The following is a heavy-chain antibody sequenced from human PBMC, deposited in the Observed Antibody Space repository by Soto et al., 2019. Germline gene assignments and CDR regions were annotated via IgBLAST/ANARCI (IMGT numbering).Heavy chain of an antibody. D-gene: IGHD6-13*01. CDR2: IYYSGST. J-gene: IGHJ4*02. Sequence: QVQLQESGPGLVKPSQTLSLTCTVSGGSISSGGYYWSWIRQHPGKGLEWIGYIYYSGSTYYNPSLKSRVTISVDTSKNQFSLKLSSVTAAATAVYYCARLGVAAAGRTYYFDYWGQGTLVTVSS. CDR1: GGSISSGGYY. V-gene: IGHV4-31*03. CDR3: ARLGVAAAGRTYYFDY.